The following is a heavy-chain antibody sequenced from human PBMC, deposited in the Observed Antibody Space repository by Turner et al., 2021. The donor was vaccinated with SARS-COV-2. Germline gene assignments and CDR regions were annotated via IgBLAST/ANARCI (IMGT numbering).Heavy chain of an antibody. V-gene: IGHV1-24*01. J-gene: IGHJ4*02. Sequence: QVQLVQAGAEGKKPGAPVKVSCKVSGYTLLELSMHWVRQAPGKGLEWMGGFDHEDGETIYAQKFQGRVTMTEDTSTDTAYMELSSLRSEDTAVYYCATGYAYCGGYCSIDYWGQGTLVTVSS. CDR3: ATGYAYCGGYCSIDY. CDR1: GYTLLELS. D-gene: IGHD2-21*02. CDR2: FDHEDGET.